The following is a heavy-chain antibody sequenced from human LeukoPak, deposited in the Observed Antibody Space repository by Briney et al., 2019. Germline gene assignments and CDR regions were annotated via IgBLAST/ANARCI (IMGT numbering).Heavy chain of an antibody. CDR1: GFTFSSYA. V-gene: IGHV3-23*01. CDR3: AKDPLLYYYDSSGPQIGY. Sequence: GGSLRLSCAASGFTFSSYAMSWVRQAPGKGLEWVSAISGSGGSTYYADSVKGRFTISRDNSKNTLYLQMNSPRAEDTAVYYCAKDPLLYYYDSSGPQIGYWGQGTLVTVSS. J-gene: IGHJ4*02. CDR2: ISGSGGST. D-gene: IGHD3-22*01.